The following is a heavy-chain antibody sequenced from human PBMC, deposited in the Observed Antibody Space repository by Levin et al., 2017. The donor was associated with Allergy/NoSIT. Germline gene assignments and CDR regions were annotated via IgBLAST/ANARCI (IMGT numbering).Heavy chain of an antibody. CDR2: IYYSGTT. Sequence: SQTLSLTSTVSGDSISSGNYYWSWIRQHPGKGLEWIGYIYYSGTTYYNPSLKSQVTISVDRSENQFSLKLSSVTAADTAVYYCARAKNAGGRGWFDPWGQGTLVTVSS. CDR3: ARAKNAGGRGWFDP. D-gene: IGHD2-8*02. CDR1: GDSISSGNYY. J-gene: IGHJ5*02. V-gene: IGHV4-31*01.